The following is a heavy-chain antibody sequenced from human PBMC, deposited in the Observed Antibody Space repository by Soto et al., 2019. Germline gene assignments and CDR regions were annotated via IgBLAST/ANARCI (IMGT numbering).Heavy chain of an antibody. D-gene: IGHD6-19*01. V-gene: IGHV4-31*03. CDR1: GGSISSGGYY. Sequence: SETLSLTCTVSGGSISSGGYYWSWIRQHPGKGLEWIGYIYYTGSTYYNPSLKSRVTISVDTSKNQFSPKLSSVTAADTAVYYCATGSYSSGWYNGGAFDYWGQGTLVTVSS. CDR2: IYYTGST. J-gene: IGHJ4*02. CDR3: ATGSYSSGWYNGGAFDY.